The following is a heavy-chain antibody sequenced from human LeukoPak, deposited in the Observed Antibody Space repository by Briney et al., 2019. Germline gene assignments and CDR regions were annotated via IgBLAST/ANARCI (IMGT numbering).Heavy chain of an antibody. CDR2: INEDGSEK. J-gene: IGHJ4*02. D-gene: IGHD1-26*01. V-gene: IGHV3-7*01. Sequence: GGSLRLSCVASSRFTLSNFGMIWVRQAPGKGLEWVANINEDGSEKNYVDSVKGRFTISRDNAKNSLYLQMNSLRAEDTTVYYCARPRVGATNFFDYWGQGTLVTDSS. CDR1: RFTLSNFG. CDR3: ARPRVGATNFFDY.